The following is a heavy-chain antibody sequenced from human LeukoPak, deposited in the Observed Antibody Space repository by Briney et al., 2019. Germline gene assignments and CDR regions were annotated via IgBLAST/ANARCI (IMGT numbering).Heavy chain of an antibody. Sequence: LTGGSLRLSCAASEFTFSNSGMHWVRQAPGKGLEWVVFLRYDGSNKFYTDSVKGRFTTSRDNSKNTLYLQMNSLRVEDAAIYYCAKDSIYGGWGNAFDIWGQGTMVTVSS. V-gene: IGHV3-30*02. CDR3: AKDSIYGGWGNAFDI. D-gene: IGHD3-16*01. CDR1: EFTFSNSG. CDR2: LRYDGSNK. J-gene: IGHJ3*02.